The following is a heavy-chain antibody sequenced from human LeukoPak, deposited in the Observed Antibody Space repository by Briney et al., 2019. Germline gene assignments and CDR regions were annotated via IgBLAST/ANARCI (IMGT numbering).Heavy chain of an antibody. Sequence: PGGSLRLSGAASGFTFSRYWMHWVRQAPGKGLVGVSRINNDGSSTSYADSVKGRFTISRDNAKNTLDLQMNSLRSEDTAVYYCARDLPTYYYDSSGLDYWGQGTLVTVSS. V-gene: IGHV3-74*01. CDR2: INNDGSST. CDR1: GFTFSRYW. CDR3: ARDLPTYYYDSSGLDY. J-gene: IGHJ4*02. D-gene: IGHD3-22*01.